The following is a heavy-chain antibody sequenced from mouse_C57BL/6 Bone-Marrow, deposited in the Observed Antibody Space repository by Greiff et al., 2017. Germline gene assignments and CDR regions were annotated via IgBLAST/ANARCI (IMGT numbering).Heavy chain of an antibody. CDR3: ARCYDYYYAIDY. V-gene: IGHV1-81*01. J-gene: IGHJ4*01. D-gene: IGHD2-4*01. CDR2: IYPRSGNT. CDR1: GYNFTSYG. Sequence: VQGVESGAELARPGASVKLSCKASGYNFTSYGISWVKQRTGQGLEWIGEIYPRSGNTYYNEKFQGKATLTADKSSSTAYRELRSLTSEDSAVYFCARCYDYYYAIDYWGQGTSVTVSS.